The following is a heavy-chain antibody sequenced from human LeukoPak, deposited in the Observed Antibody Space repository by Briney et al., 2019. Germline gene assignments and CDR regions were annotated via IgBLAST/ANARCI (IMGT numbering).Heavy chain of an antibody. J-gene: IGHJ4*02. V-gene: IGHV3-15*01. Sequence: HGGSLRLSCAASGFTFSNAWMNWVRQAPGKGLEWVGRVKTKTVGGTTDYAAPVKGRFTISRDDSKNTLYLQMDSLKTEDTAVYYCTTHPYWGQGTLVTVSS. CDR3: TTHPY. CDR2: VKTKTVGGTT. CDR1: GFTFSNAW.